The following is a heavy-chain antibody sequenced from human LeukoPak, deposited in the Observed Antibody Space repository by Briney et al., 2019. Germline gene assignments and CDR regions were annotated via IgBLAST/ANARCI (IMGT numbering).Heavy chain of an antibody. D-gene: IGHD3-22*01. V-gene: IGHV3-53*01. CDR2: IYSGGTT. J-gene: IGHJ4*02. CDR1: GFTFSSYW. Sequence: PGGSLRLSCAASGFTFSSYWMHWVRQAQGKGLEWVSIIYSGGTTHYADSVKGRFTISRDNSKNTLYLQMNSLRAEDTAVYYCARLLYYYDSSIYQRYFDYWGQGTLVTVSS. CDR3: ARLLYYYDSSIYQRYFDY.